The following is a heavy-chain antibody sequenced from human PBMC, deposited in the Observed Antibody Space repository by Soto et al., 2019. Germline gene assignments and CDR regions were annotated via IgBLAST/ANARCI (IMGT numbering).Heavy chain of an antibody. CDR1: GYTFTSYG. CDR2: ISAYNGNT. CDR3: AREGGLRGLYYYYGMDV. Sequence: ASVKVSCKASGYTFTSYGISWVRQAPGQGLEWMGWISAYNGNTNYAQKLQGRVTMTTDTSTSTAYMELRSLRSDDTAVYYCAREGGLRGLYYYYGMDVWGQGTTVTVSS. J-gene: IGHJ6*02. V-gene: IGHV1-18*04.